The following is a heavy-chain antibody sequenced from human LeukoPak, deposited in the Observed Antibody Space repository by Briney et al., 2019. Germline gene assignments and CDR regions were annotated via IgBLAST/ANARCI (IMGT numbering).Heavy chain of an antibody. D-gene: IGHD2-15*01. CDR3: VRGGPSTWS. CDR1: GFTFKLYW. Sequence: GGSLRLSCAASGFTFKLYWMRWVRQVPGKRPVWVSRINDDGSDTIYADSVRGRFTISRDDAKNTAYLQMNNLRAEDTAVYYCVRGGPSTWSWGQGTLVTVSS. J-gene: IGHJ5*02. CDR2: INDDGSDT. V-gene: IGHV3-74*01.